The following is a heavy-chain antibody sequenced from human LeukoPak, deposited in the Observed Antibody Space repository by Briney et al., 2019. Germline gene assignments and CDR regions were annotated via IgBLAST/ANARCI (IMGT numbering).Heavy chain of an antibody. CDR3: ARDSIEMYYYDSSGYYGFDY. CDR2: IWYDGSNK. V-gene: IGHV3-33*08. Sequence: GRSLRLSCAASGLIFSTYAVHWVRQAPGKGLEWVAVIWYDGSNKYYADSVKGRFTISRDNSKNTLYLQMNSLRAEDTAVYYCARDSIEMYYYDSSGYYGFDYWGQGTLVTVSS. J-gene: IGHJ4*02. CDR1: GLIFSTYA. D-gene: IGHD3-22*01.